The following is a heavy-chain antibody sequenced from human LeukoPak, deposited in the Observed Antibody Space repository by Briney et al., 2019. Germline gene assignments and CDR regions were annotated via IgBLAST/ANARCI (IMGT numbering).Heavy chain of an antibody. J-gene: IGHJ6*02. Sequence: SETLSLTCTVSGGSISSYYWSWIRQPPGKGLEWIGYIYYSGSTNYNPSLKSRVTISVDTSKNQFSLKLSSVTAADTAVYYCARRSGSYYYYGMDVWGQGTTVTVSS. CDR3: ARRSGSYYYYGMDV. V-gene: IGHV4-59*01. CDR2: IYYSGST. D-gene: IGHD5-12*01. CDR1: GGSISSYY.